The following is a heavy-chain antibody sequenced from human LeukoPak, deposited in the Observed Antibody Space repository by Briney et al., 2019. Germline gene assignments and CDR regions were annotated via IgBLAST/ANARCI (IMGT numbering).Heavy chain of an antibody. CDR3: ARGLYYGSSFYFDY. V-gene: IGHV4-34*01. J-gene: IGHJ4*02. D-gene: IGHD3-10*01. CDR2: INHSGGT. CDR1: GGSFSGYY. Sequence: PSETLSLTCAVYGGSFSGYYWSWIRQPPGKGLEWIGKINHSGGTNCNPSLKSRVTISVDTSKNQFSLKLNSVTAADTAVYYCARGLYYGSSFYFDYWGQGSLVTVSS.